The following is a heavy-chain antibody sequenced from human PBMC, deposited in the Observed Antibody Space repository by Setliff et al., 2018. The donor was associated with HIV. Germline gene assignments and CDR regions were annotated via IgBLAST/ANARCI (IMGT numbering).Heavy chain of an antibody. V-gene: IGHV3-49*04. J-gene: IGHJ6*02. Sequence: AGGSLRLSCAASGFSFDDYAMHWARQAPGKGLEWLGFIRSTAYSGTTQYAASVKDRFTISRDNSKSIAYLQMNTLRSDDTAVYYCARGKSGFETTGIDYGMDLWGQGTTVTVSS. CDR2: IRSTAYSGTT. D-gene: IGHD1-1*01. CDR3: ARGKSGFETTGIDYGMDL. CDR1: GFSFDDYA.